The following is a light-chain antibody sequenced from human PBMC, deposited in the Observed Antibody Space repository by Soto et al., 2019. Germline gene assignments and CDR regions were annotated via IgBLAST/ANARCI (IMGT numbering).Light chain of an antibody. CDR1: SSSIGAGYD. V-gene: IGLV1-40*01. CDR3: QSYDSSLSVLYV. Sequence: QSVLTQPPSVSGAPGQRVTISCTGSSSSIGAGYDVHWYQQLPGTAPKLLIYGNSNRPSGVPDRFSGSKSGTSASLAITGLQAEDEADYYCQSYDSSLSVLYVFGTGTKVTVL. CDR2: GNS. J-gene: IGLJ1*01.